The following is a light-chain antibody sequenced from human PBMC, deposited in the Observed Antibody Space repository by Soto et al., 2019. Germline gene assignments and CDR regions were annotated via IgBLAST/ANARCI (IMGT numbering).Light chain of an antibody. CDR2: AAS. Sequence: DIQMTQSPSSLSASVGDRVTITCRASQTISSYLNWYQQKPGKAPNLLIFAASSLRSGVPSRFSRSGSGTDFPLTISNQQPERFATYCGQQSYNTPPTFGQGTRVHI. CDR1: QTISSY. J-gene: IGKJ1*01. CDR3: QQSYNTPPT. V-gene: IGKV1-39*01.